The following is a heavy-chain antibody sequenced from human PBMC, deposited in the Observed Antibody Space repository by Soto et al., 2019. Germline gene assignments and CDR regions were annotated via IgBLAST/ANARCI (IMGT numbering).Heavy chain of an antibody. D-gene: IGHD5-18*01. CDR3: ARGYSYGFYYYYGMDV. Sequence: SETLSLTCAVYGGSFSGYYWSWIRQPPGKGLEWIGEINHSGSTNYNPSLKSRVTISVDTSKNQFSLKLSSVTAADTAVYYCARGYSYGFYYYYGMDVWGQGTTVTVSS. CDR2: INHSGST. J-gene: IGHJ6*02. CDR1: GGSFSGYY. V-gene: IGHV4-34*01.